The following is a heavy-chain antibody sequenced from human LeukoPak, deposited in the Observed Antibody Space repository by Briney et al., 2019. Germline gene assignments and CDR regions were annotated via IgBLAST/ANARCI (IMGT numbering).Heavy chain of an antibody. Sequence: SETLSLTCAVYGGSFSDYYWSWIRQPPGKGLEWIGEIHPSGITNYNPSLKSRVTISTDTSKKQFSLNLGSVTAADTAVYYCARGRDEYKGGNYWGQGTLVTVSS. CDR1: GGSFSDYY. CDR3: ARGRDEYKGGNY. D-gene: IGHD5-24*01. J-gene: IGHJ4*02. V-gene: IGHV4-34*01. CDR2: IHPSGIT.